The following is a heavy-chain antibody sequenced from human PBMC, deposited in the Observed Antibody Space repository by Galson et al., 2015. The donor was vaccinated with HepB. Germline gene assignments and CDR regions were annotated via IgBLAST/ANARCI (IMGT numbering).Heavy chain of an antibody. Sequence: SLRLSCAASGFTFGDYAMSWFRQAPGKGLEWVGFIRSKAYGGTTEYAASVKGRFTISRDDSKSIAYLQMNSLKTEDTAVYYCTREVDWLLPGPFDYWGQGTLVTVSS. V-gene: IGHV3-49*03. CDR3: TREVDWLLPGPFDY. D-gene: IGHD3-9*01. CDR1: GFTFGDYA. CDR2: IRSKAYGGTT. J-gene: IGHJ4*02.